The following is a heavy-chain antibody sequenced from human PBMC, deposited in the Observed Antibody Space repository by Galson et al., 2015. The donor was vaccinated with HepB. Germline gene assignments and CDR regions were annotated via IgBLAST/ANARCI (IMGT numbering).Heavy chain of an antibody. CDR3: ARGGVLWFGGLHYFDY. D-gene: IGHD3-10*01. CDR1: GFTFSSYE. CDR2: ISSSGSTI. J-gene: IGHJ4*02. Sequence: SLRLSCAASGFTFSSYEMNWVRQAPGKGLEWVSYISSSGSTIYYADSVKGRFTISRDNAKNSLYLQMNSLRAEDTAVYYCARGGVLWFGGLHYFDYWGQGTLVTVSS. V-gene: IGHV3-48*03.